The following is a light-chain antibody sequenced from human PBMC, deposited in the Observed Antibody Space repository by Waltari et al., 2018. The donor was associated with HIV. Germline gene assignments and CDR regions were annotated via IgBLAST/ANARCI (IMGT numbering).Light chain of an antibody. J-gene: IGKJ2*01. CDR2: GAS. CDR3: HQYGETSYT. Sequence: IVLTQSPGTLSLSPGERVRLSCRASQTITSNYLAWFQQKPGQAPRLLIYGASNRATGIPDRFRGSGSGTDLTLTISRLEPEDFAVYYCHQYGETSYTFGQGTKLEIK. V-gene: IGKV3-20*01. CDR1: QTITSNY.